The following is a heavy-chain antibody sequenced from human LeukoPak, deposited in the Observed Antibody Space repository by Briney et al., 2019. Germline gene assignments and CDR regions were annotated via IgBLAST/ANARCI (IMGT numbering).Heavy chain of an antibody. CDR3: AKDLVDRREEAY. Sequence: GGSLRLSCAASGFTFGSYAMSWVRQAPGKGLEWVSAISGSGGSTYYADSVKGRFTISRDNSKNTLYLQMNSLRAEDTAVYYCAKDLVDRREEAYWGQGTLVTVSS. J-gene: IGHJ4*02. D-gene: IGHD3-9*01. CDR2: ISGSGGST. CDR1: GFTFGSYA. V-gene: IGHV3-23*01.